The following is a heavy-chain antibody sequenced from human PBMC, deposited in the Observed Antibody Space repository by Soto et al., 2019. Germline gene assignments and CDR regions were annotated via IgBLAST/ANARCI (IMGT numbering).Heavy chain of an antibody. D-gene: IGHD4-4*01. J-gene: IGHJ4*02. CDR1: GDSISRGYN. Sequence: SXTLSLTCAVSGDSISRGYNWAWIRQPPGKGLEWVASIYHSGTTYYSPSLEGRVSMSVETSKSQFSLKLTSVTAADTAVYYCASYRGALYFDSWGQGILVTVSS. CDR3: ASYRGALYFDS. V-gene: IGHV4-38-2*01. CDR2: IYHSGTT.